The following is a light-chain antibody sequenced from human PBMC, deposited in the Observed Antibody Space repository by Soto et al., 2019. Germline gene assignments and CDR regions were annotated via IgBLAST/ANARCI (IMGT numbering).Light chain of an antibody. CDR1: QTISSW. CDR2: KAS. J-gene: IGKJ1*01. Sequence: IQMTQSPSTLSGSVGDRVTITCLASQTISSWLAWYQQKPGKAPKLLIYKASTLKSGVPSRFSGSGSGTEFTLTISSLQPDDFATYYCQHYNSYSEAFGKGTKV. CDR3: QHYNSYSEA. V-gene: IGKV1-5*03.